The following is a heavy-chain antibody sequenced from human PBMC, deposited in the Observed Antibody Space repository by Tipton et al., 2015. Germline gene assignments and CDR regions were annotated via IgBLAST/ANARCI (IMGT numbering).Heavy chain of an antibody. Sequence: SLRLSCAASGFTFDDYGMTWVRQVPGKGLEWVAGIDWNGGRTGYADSVKGRFTISRDSSKNTLYLQMNSLRAEDTAVYYCAKDDSDYGWYFDLWGRGTLVTVSS. CDR3: AKDDSDYGWYFDL. CDR1: GFTFDDYG. J-gene: IGHJ2*01. D-gene: IGHD4-17*01. V-gene: IGHV3-20*04. CDR2: IDWNGGRT.